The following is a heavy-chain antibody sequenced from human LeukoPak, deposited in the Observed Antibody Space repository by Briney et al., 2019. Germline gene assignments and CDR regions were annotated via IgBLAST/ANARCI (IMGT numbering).Heavy chain of an antibody. CDR2: ISGTGTTI. V-gene: IGHV3-11*04. Sequence: PGGSLRLSCAASGLTFSDSYMTWVRQAPGKGLEWVSSISGTGTTIYSADSVRGRFTVSRDNARNSLFLHMNSLRAEDTAVYYCAVQITMIVVVPYFDYWGQGTLVTVSS. J-gene: IGHJ4*02. CDR3: AVQITMIVVVPYFDY. CDR1: GLTFSDSY. D-gene: IGHD3-22*01.